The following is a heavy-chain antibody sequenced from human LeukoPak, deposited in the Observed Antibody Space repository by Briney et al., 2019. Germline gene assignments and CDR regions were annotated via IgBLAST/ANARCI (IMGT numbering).Heavy chain of an antibody. D-gene: IGHD1-26*01. Sequence: GASVKVSCKASGYTFTSYDINWVRQATGQGLEWMGWTNPKSGNTGYAHKFQGRGTMTRSTSKSTAYMELSSLRSEDTAVYYCARVTGSIDYWGKGTMVTVSS. CDR3: ARVTGSIDY. V-gene: IGHV1-8*01. CDR1: GYTFTSYD. CDR2: TNPKSGNT. J-gene: IGHJ4*02.